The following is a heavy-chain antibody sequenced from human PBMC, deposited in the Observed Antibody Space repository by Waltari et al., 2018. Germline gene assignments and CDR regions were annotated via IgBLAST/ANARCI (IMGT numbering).Heavy chain of an antibody. J-gene: IGHJ3*02. CDR3: ARESVFAAVPAASTRNAFDI. CDR2: IIPIFGTA. V-gene: IGHV1-69*05. CDR1: GGTFSSYA. Sequence: QVQLVQSGAEVKKPGSSVKVSCKASGGTFSSYAISWVRQAPGQGLEWMGGIIPIFGTANYAQKFQGRVTITTDESTSTAYMELSSLRSEDTAVYYCARESVFAAVPAASTRNAFDIWGQGTMVTVSS. D-gene: IGHD2-2*01.